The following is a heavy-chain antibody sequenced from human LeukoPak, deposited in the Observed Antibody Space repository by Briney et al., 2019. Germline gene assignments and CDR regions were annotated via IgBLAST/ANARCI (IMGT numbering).Heavy chain of an antibody. CDR1: GGSISSGGYY. Sequence: PSETLSLTCTVSGGSISSGGYYWSWIRQHPGKGLEGIGYIYYSGSTYYNPSLKSRVTISVDTSKNQFSLKLSSVTAADTAVYYCARVVGATPDNYFDYWGQGTLVTVSS. CDR2: IYYSGST. J-gene: IGHJ4*02. D-gene: IGHD1-26*01. V-gene: IGHV4-31*03. CDR3: ARVVGATPDNYFDY.